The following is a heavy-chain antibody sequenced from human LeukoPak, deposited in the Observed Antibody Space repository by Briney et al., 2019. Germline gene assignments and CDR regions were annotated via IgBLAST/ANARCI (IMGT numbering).Heavy chain of an antibody. D-gene: IGHD3-3*01. CDR3: ARESWSGYGY. Sequence: SETLSLTCTVSGGSISSSSYYWGWIRQPPGKGLEWIGSIYYSGSTYYNPSLKSRVTISVDTSKNQFSLKLSSVTAADTAVYYCARESWSGYGYWGQGTLVTVSS. CDR1: GGSISSSSYY. V-gene: IGHV4-39*02. J-gene: IGHJ4*02. CDR2: IYYSGST.